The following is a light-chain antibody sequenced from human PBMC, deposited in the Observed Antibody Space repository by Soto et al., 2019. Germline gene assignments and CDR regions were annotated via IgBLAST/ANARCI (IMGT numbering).Light chain of an antibody. J-gene: IGKJ2*01. Sequence: DIQMTQSPSSVSASVGDRVTITCRASQGVSNWLAWYQQKPGKAPKLLIYAASTLLSGVPSRFRGSGSGTDFTFTISSLQPEDFATYYCQQANSFPYTFGQGTKLEIK. V-gene: IGKV1-12*01. CDR3: QQANSFPYT. CDR1: QGVSNW. CDR2: AAS.